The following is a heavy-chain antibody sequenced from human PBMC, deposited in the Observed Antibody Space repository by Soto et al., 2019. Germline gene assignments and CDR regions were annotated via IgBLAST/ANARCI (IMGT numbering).Heavy chain of an antibody. CDR1: GGSISSGGYY. Sequence: TLSLTCTVSGGSISSGGYYWSWIRQHPGKGLEWIGYIYYSGSTYYNPSLKSRVTISVDTSKNQFSLKLSSVTAADTAVYYCAGELAVELRFLGVGMDVWGQGTMVTVSS. V-gene: IGHV4-31*03. CDR3: AGELAVELRFLGVGMDV. CDR2: IYYSGST. J-gene: IGHJ6*02. D-gene: IGHD3-3*01.